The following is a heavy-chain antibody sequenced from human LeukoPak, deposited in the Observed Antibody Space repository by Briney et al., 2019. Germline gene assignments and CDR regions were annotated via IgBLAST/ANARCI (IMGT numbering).Heavy chain of an antibody. D-gene: IGHD2-2*01. CDR1: RYTFTDYY. J-gene: IGHJ6*03. V-gene: IGHV1-2*02. Sequence: ASVKVSCKASRYTFTDYYLHWVRQAPGQGLEWMGWINPKSGVTDSKMKFQGRVTLTRDTSITTAYMELISLTSDDAAVYYCARAGGYCGSTSCYSGYYYYFMDVWGKGTTVTVSS. CDR2: INPKSGVT. CDR3: ARAGGYCGSTSCYSGYYYYFMDV.